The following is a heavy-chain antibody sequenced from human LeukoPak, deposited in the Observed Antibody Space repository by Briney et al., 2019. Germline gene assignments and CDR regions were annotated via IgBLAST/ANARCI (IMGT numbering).Heavy chain of an antibody. Sequence: GGSLRLSCAASGFTFSSYAMSWVRQAPGKGPEWVSAISGSGGSTYYADSVKGRFTISRDNSKNTLYLQMNSLGAEDTAVYYCAKDSGSRFDYWGQGTLVTVSS. D-gene: IGHD2-15*01. CDR1: GFTFSSYA. V-gene: IGHV3-23*01. CDR3: AKDSGSRFDY. J-gene: IGHJ4*02. CDR2: ISGSGGST.